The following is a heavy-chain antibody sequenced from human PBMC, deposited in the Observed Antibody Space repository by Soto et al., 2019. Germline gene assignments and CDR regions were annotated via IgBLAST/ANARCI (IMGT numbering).Heavy chain of an antibody. CDR1: GFTFSSYW. D-gene: IGHD3-3*01. V-gene: IGHV3-74*01. CDR2: INSDGSST. CDR3: AKDRSYDFWSGYFSIATYNYYYGMDV. J-gene: IGHJ6*02. Sequence: GGSLRLSCAASGFTFSSYWMDWVRQAPGKGLVWVSRINSDGSSTYYADSVKGRFTISRDNSKNTLYLQMNSLRAEDTAVYYCAKDRSYDFWSGYFSIATYNYYYGMDVWGQGTTVTVSS.